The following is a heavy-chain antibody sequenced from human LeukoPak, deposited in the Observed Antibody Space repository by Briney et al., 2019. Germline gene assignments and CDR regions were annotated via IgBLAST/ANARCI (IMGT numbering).Heavy chain of an antibody. CDR2: ISGSGGST. J-gene: IGHJ3*02. Sequence: SGGSLRLSCAASGFTFSSYAMSWVRQAPGKGLEWVSAISGSGGSTYYADSVKGRFTISRDNSKNTLYLQMNSLRAEDTAVYYCAKDEPSNILSPNDAFDIWGQGTMVTVSS. CDR1: GFTFSSYA. V-gene: IGHV3-23*01. CDR3: AKDEPSNILSPNDAFDI. D-gene: IGHD3-9*01.